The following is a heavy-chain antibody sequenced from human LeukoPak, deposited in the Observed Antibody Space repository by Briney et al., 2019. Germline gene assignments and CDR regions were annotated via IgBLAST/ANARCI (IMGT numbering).Heavy chain of an antibody. D-gene: IGHD3-10*01. V-gene: IGHV2-5*02. J-gene: IGHJ4*02. CDR1: GFSPSTSGVG. CDR3: AHRDYYGSGSGFYY. CDR2: IYWDDDK. Sequence: SGPTLVKPTQTLTLTCTFSGFSPSTSGVGVGWIRQPPGKALEWLALIYWDDDKRYSPSLKSRLTITKDTSKNQVVLTMTNMDPVDTATYYCAHRDYYGSGSGFYYWGQGTLVTVSS.